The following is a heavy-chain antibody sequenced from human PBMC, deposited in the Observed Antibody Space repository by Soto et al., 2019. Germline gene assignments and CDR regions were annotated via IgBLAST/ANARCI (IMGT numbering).Heavy chain of an antibody. V-gene: IGHV4-59*01. Sequence: SETLSLTCTVSGGSISSYYWSWIRQPPGKGLEWIGYIYYSGSTNYNPSLKSRVTISVDTSKNQFSLKLSSVTAADTAVYYCARVLYYDFWSGSDRDYGMDVWGQGTTVTVSS. D-gene: IGHD3-3*01. CDR1: GGSISSYY. CDR2: IYYSGST. CDR3: ARVLYYDFWSGSDRDYGMDV. J-gene: IGHJ6*02.